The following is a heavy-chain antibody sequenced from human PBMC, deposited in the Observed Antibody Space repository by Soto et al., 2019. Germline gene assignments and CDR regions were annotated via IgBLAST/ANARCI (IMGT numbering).Heavy chain of an antibody. J-gene: IGHJ4*02. CDR2: ISANDVGT. V-gene: IGHV3-23*01. CDR1: GFTLRSYA. D-gene: IGHD1-20*01. Sequence: GGSLRLSCEASGFTLRSYAMTWIRQSPGKGLEWVSLISANDVGTYYAESVKTRFTISTDQSRNTVCLQMDSLRADDTAIYYCAKAKNDYNWDNRPPFDYWGQGTLVTVSS. CDR3: AKAKNDYNWDNRPPFDY.